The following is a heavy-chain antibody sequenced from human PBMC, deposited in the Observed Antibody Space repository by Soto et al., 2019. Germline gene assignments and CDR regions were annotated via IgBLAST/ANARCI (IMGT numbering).Heavy chain of an antibody. J-gene: IGHJ6*03. Sequence: LSLTCAVYGGSFSGYYWSWIRQPPGKGLEWIGEINHSGSTNYNPSLKSRVTISVDTSKNQFSLKLSSVTAADTAVYYCARSLGYCSSTSCYNYMDVWGKGTTVTVSS. CDR3: ARSLGYCSSTSCYNYMDV. V-gene: IGHV4-34*01. D-gene: IGHD2-2*02. CDR1: GGSFSGYY. CDR2: INHSGST.